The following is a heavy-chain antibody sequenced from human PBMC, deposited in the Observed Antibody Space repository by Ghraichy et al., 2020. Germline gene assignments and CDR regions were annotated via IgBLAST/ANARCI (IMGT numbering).Heavy chain of an antibody. CDR1: GFTFSSYS. D-gene: IGHD5-12*01. J-gene: IGHJ4*02. CDR3: ARDGYSGYDVGPGRYFDY. CDR2: ISSGSSYI. Sequence: GGSLRLSCAASGFTFSSYSMNWVRQAPGKGLEWVSSISSGSSYIYYADSVKGRFTISRDNAKNSLYLQMNSLRAEDTAVYYCARDGYSGYDVGPGRYFDYWGQGTLVTVSS. V-gene: IGHV3-21*01.